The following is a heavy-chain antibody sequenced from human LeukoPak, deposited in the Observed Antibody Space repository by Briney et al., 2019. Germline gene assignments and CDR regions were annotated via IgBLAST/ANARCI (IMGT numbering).Heavy chain of an antibody. V-gene: IGHV3-20*04. J-gene: IGHJ6*03. CDR2: INWNGAST. CDR3: ARDLYYSYYYMGV. Sequence: GGSLRLSCAASGFSFGTYGMSWVRQVPGKGLEWVSGINWNGASTVYADSVKGRFTISRDNAKNSLYLQMNSLRAEDTAVYYCARDLYYSYYYMGVWGKGTTVTVSS. CDR1: GFSFGTYG.